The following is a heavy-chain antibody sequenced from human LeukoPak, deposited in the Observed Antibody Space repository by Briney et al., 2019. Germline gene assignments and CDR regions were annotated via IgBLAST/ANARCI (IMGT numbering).Heavy chain of an antibody. CDR3: ARKQTGTMYDV. J-gene: IGHJ4*02. CDR1: GGSISSSSYY. CDR2: FSSGGSA. D-gene: IGHD1-7*01. Sequence: SETLSLTCIVPGGSISSSSYYWAWIRQSPGKGLEWIGTFSSGGSAYYNPSLTSRVPISKDTSDNQFSLRLYSATAADTAVYYCARKQTGTMYDVWGQGTRVTVSS. V-gene: IGHV4-39*07.